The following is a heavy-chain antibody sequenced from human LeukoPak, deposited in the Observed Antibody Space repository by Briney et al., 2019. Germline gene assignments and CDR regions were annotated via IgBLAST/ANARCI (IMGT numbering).Heavy chain of an antibody. Sequence: KPGGSLRLSCAASGFTFNSYAMSWVRQAPGKGLEWVSAISGSGGSTYYADSVKGRFTISRDNSKNMLSLQMSSLRVEDTAVYYCAKHKSLWDWFDPWGQGTLVTVSS. D-gene: IGHD3-16*01. J-gene: IGHJ5*02. CDR2: ISGSGGST. V-gene: IGHV3-23*01. CDR3: AKHKSLWDWFDP. CDR1: GFTFNSYA.